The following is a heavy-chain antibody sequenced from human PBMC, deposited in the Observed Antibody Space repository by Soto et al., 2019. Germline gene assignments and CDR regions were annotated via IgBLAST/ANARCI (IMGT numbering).Heavy chain of an antibody. J-gene: IGHJ3*02. Sequence: ASVKVSCKASGYTFTSYGISWVRQAPGQGREWMGWISAYNGNTNYAQKLQGRVTMTTDTSTSTAYMELRSLRSDDTAVYYCARGFTYYYDSSGYSRDAFDIWGQGXMVTV. CDR3: ARGFTYYYDSSGYSRDAFDI. V-gene: IGHV1-18*04. CDR1: GYTFTSYG. D-gene: IGHD3-22*01. CDR2: ISAYNGNT.